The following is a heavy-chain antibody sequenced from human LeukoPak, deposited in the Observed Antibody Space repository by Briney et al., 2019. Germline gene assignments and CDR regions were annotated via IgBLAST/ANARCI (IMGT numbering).Heavy chain of an antibody. CDR1: GYSLSSGYY. V-gene: IGHV4-38-2*02. D-gene: IGHD5-18*01. CDR3: ARDKDTAMVLFDY. Sequence: PSETLSLTCAVSGYSLSSGYYWGWIWPPPGKGLEWIGSIYHSGSTYYNPSLKSRVTISVDTSKNQFSLKLSSVTAADTAVYYCARDKDTAMVLFDYWGQGTLVTVSS. J-gene: IGHJ4*02. CDR2: IYHSGST.